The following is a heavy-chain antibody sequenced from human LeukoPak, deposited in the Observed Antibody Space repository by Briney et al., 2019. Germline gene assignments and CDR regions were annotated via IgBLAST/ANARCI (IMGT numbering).Heavy chain of an antibody. CDR3: VYCSGGNCYYTVRGWTY. D-gene: IGHD2-15*01. J-gene: IGHJ4*02. CDR1: GFTFNSYG. Sequence: PGGSLRLSCVASGFTFNSYGMHWVRQAPGKGLEWVAVISYDEITKQYIDSVKGRFTISRDNSKNTVYLEMNSLRDDDTGVYYCVYCSGGNCYYTVRGWTYWGQGTLVTVSS. CDR2: ISYDEITK. V-gene: IGHV3-30*03.